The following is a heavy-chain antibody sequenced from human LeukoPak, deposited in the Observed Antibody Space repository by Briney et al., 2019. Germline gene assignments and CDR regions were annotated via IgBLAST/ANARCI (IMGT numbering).Heavy chain of an antibody. V-gene: IGHV3-49*03. Sequence: GGSLRLSCTASGFTFGDYAMSWFRQAPGKGLEWVGFIRSKAYGGTTGYVASVKGRFTISRDDSKSIAYLQMNSLKTEDTAVYYCTRDPVDTAMGAYWGQGTLVTVSS. J-gene: IGHJ4*02. CDR3: TRDPVDTAMGAY. CDR1: GFTFGDYA. CDR2: IRSKAYGGTT. D-gene: IGHD5-18*01.